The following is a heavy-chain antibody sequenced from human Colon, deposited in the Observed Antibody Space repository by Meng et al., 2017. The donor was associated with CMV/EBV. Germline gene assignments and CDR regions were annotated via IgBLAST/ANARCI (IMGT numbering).Heavy chain of an antibody. CDR1: EHY. D-gene: IGHD3-22*01. Sequence: EHYMDWGRQAPGKGLGWVGRTRNKANSYITEYAATVKGRFTNSRDDSKNSLFLQMNSLKTEDTAVYYCARGFTYNYDSSGYYYFDYWGQGTLVTVSS. CDR3: ARGFTYNYDSSGYYYFDY. V-gene: IGHV3-72*01. J-gene: IGHJ4*02. CDR2: TRNKANSYIT.